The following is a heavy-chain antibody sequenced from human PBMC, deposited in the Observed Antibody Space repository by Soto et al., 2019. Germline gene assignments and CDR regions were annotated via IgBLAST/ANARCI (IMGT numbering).Heavy chain of an antibody. CDR2: IKRDGTEK. Sequence: WVATIKRDGTEKYYMDSLKGRFTISRDNAINSLYLQMSRLRAEDTAVYFCVTGDHADYWGQGTLVTVSS. V-gene: IGHV3-7*03. D-gene: IGHD3-10*01. CDR3: VTGDHADY. J-gene: IGHJ4*02.